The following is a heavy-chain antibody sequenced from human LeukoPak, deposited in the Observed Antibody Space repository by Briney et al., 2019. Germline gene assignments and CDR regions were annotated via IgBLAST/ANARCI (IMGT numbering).Heavy chain of an antibody. Sequence: SETLSLTCTVSGGSISSYYWSWIRQPPGKGLEWIGYIYYSGSTNYNPSLKSRVTISVDTSKNQSSLKLSSVTAADTAVYYCARDSSSWYSGWFDPWGQGTLVTVSS. CDR1: GGSISSYY. CDR2: IYYSGST. V-gene: IGHV4-59*01. J-gene: IGHJ5*02. CDR3: ARDSSSWYSGWFDP. D-gene: IGHD6-13*01.